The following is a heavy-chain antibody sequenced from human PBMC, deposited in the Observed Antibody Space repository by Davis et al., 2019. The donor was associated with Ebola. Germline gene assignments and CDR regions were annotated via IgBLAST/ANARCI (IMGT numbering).Heavy chain of an antibody. CDR2: IYHSGST. D-gene: IGHD2-15*01. Sequence: PSETLSLTCAVSGGSISSSNWWSWVRQPPGKGLEWIGEIYHSGSTNYNPSLKSRVTISVDKSKNQFSLKLSSVTAADTAVYYCASRTRILSYYYYMDVWGKGTTVTVSS. J-gene: IGHJ6*03. V-gene: IGHV4-4*02. CDR3: ASRTRILSYYYYMDV. CDR1: GGSISSSNW.